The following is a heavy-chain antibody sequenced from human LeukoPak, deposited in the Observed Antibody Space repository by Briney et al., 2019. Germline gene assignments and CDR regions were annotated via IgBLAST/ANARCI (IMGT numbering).Heavy chain of an antibody. CDR1: GYSISSSNW. Sequence: SETLSLTCAVSGYSISSSNWWGWIRQPPGKGLEWIGYIYYSGSTYYNPSLKSRVTMSVDTSKNQFSLKLSSVTAVDTAVYYCARVEGEVATIGGDNWLDPWGQGTLVTVSS. J-gene: IGHJ5*02. CDR2: IYYSGST. D-gene: IGHD5-12*01. CDR3: ARVEGEVATIGGDNWLDP. V-gene: IGHV4-28*03.